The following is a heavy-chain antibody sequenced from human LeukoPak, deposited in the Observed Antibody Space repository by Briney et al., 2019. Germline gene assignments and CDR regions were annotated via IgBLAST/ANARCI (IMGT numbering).Heavy chain of an antibody. J-gene: IGHJ4*02. V-gene: IGHV3-48*04. Sequence: PGGSLRLSCAASGFNVSYYSMNWVRQAPGKGLEWVSYISFSNSTLYYADSVRGRFTISRDNAKSSLSLQINSLRAEDTAVYYCAGGGATSFDYWGQGILVAVSS. CDR3: AGGGATSFDY. CDR1: GFNVSYYS. CDR2: ISFSNSTL. D-gene: IGHD5-12*01.